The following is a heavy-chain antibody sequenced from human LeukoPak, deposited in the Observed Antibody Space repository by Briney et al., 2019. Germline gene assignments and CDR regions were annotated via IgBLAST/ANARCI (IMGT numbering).Heavy chain of an antibody. CDR1: GFTFSTYS. D-gene: IGHD3-16*01. V-gene: IGHV3-48*01. J-gene: IGHJ4*02. CDR3: ATDDRWGASDY. CDR2: ITIRGSSI. Sequence: GGSLRLSCAASGFTFSTYSMNRVRHAPGKGLEWVAYITIRGSSIYYADSVKGRFTISRDNAKNSLYLQLNSLRAEDAAVYYCATDDRWGASDYWGQGTLVTVSS.